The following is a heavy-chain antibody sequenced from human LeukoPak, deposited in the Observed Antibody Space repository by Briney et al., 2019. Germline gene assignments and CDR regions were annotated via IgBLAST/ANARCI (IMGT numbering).Heavy chain of an antibody. D-gene: IGHD3-10*01. Sequence: GASVKVSCKASGYTFTSYAMHWVRQAPGQRLEWMGWINAGNGNTKYSQKFQGRVTITGDTSASTAYMELSSLRSEDTAVYYCARAPRNTYYYGSGSFPYYFDYWGQGTLVTVSS. V-gene: IGHV1-3*01. CDR2: INAGNGNT. CDR1: GYTFTSYA. CDR3: ARAPRNTYYYGSGSFPYYFDY. J-gene: IGHJ4*02.